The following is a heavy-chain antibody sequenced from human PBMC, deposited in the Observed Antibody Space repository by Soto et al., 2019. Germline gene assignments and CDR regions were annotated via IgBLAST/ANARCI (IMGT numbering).Heavy chain of an antibody. CDR3: AKLCDSSGLDF. D-gene: IGHD3-22*01. CDR2: ISGNGGVT. CDR1: GFTFSSYG. Sequence: EVQLLESGGGLVQPGGSLRLSCAASGFTFSSYGMSWVRQAPGKGLEWVSAISGNGGVTFYADSVKGRFTISRDNSKNTLYLQMNSLRAEGTALYYCAKLCDSSGLDFWGQGTLVTVSS. J-gene: IGHJ4*02. V-gene: IGHV3-23*01.